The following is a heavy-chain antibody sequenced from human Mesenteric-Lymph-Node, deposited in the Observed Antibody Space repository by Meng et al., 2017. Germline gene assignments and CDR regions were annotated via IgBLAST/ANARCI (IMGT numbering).Heavy chain of an antibody. CDR2: IYSGGGA. Sequence: LVETGGGVVQPGGSPALSCTGSEFSVGTNYTSWVRQDPGKGLEWVSVIYSGGGAHYADSVKGRFTMSRDNYNNAVYLQMDSLTVEDTGVYYCARGHYDQFCFDPWGQGTLVTVSS. J-gene: IGHJ5*02. D-gene: IGHD3-22*01. CDR1: EFSVGTNY. V-gene: IGHV3-53*02. CDR3: ARGHYDQFCFDP.